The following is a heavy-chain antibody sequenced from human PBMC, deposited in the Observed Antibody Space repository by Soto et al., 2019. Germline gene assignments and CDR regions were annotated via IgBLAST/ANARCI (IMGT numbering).Heavy chain of an antibody. Sequence: EVQVVESGGGLVTPGGSLRLSCAAAGFAFSPAWMTWVRQAPGKGLEWVALIKSKTSGETRAYAAPVKGRFTISRDDSENTMCLQMDSLKTEDTAVYYCVIDDAARGFGELDYWGRGTLVTVSS. V-gene: IGHV3-15*01. D-gene: IGHD3-10*01. CDR3: VIDDAARGFGELDY. CDR2: IKSKTSGETR. J-gene: IGHJ4*02. CDR1: GFAFSPAW.